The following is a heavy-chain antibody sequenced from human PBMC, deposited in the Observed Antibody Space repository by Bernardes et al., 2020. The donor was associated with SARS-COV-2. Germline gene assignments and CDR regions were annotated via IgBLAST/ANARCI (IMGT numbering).Heavy chain of an antibody. Sequence: ASVKVSCMASGYTFTGYYMHWVRQAPGQGLEWMGWINPNSGGTNYAQKFQGWVTMTRDTSISTAYMELSRLRSDDTAVYYCARENIVVDDHYYYGMDVWGQGTTVTVSS. J-gene: IGHJ6*02. CDR1: GYTFTGYY. V-gene: IGHV1-2*04. CDR3: ARENIVVDDHYYYGMDV. CDR2: INPNSGGT. D-gene: IGHD2-15*01.